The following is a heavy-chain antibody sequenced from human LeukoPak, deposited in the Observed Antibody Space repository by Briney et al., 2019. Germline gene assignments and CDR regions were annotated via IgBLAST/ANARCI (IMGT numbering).Heavy chain of an antibody. CDR2: ISSSSSYI. Sequence: GGSLRLSCAASGFTFSSYSMNWVRQAPGKGLEWVSSISSSSSYIYYADSVKGRFTISRDNAKNSLYLQMNSLRAEDTAAYYCAKSPTGSGWFYFDSWGQGTLVTVSS. CDR1: GFTFSSYS. CDR3: AKSPTGSGWFYFDS. J-gene: IGHJ4*02. D-gene: IGHD6-19*01. V-gene: IGHV3-21*01.